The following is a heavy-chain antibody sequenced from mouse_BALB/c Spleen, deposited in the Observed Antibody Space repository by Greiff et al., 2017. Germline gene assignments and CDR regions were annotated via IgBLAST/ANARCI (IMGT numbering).Heavy chain of an antibody. J-gene: IGHJ4*01. CDR2: ISSGSSTI. D-gene: IGHD2-14*01. Sequence: EVQVVESGGGLVQPGGSRKLSCAASGFTFSSFGMHWVRQAPEKGLEWVAYISSGSSTIYYADTVKGRFTISRDNPKNTLFLQMTSLRSEDTAMYYCARDYRYDDAMDYWGQGTSVTVSS. CDR3: ARDYRYDDAMDY. CDR1: GFTFSSFG. V-gene: IGHV5-17*02.